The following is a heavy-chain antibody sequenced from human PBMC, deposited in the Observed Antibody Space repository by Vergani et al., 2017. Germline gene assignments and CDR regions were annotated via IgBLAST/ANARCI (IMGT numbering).Heavy chain of an antibody. CDR3: ARGPPFDDILTGYDY. V-gene: IGHV3-7*03. CDR2: IKQDGSEK. J-gene: IGHJ4*02. D-gene: IGHD3-9*01. CDR1: GFTFNKYW. Sequence: EVQLVESGGGLVQPGGSLRLSCAASGFTFNKYWMSWVRQAPGKGLEWVANIKQDGSEKYYVDSVKGRFTISRDNAKNSLYLQMNSLRAEDTAVYYCARGPPFDDILTGYDYWGQGTLVTVSS.